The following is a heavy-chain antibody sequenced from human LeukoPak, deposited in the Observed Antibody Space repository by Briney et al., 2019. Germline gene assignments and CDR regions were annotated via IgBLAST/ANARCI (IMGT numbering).Heavy chain of an antibody. CDR2: ISGSGGST. Sequence: GGSLRLSCAASGFTFSSYARSWVRQAPGKGLEWVSAISGSGGSTYYADSVKGRFTISRDNSKNTLYLQMNSLRAEDTAVYYCAKDLPIVVVTAIPPYFDYWGQGTLVTVSS. V-gene: IGHV3-23*01. CDR1: GFTFSSYA. D-gene: IGHD2-21*02. CDR3: AKDLPIVVVTAIPPYFDY. J-gene: IGHJ4*02.